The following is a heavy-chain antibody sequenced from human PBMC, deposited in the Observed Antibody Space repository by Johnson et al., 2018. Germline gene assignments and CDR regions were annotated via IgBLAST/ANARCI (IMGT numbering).Heavy chain of an antibody. Sequence: VQLVQSGGGLVKPGGSLRLSCAASGFTFSNAWMSWVRQAPGKGLECVGRIKSKTDGGTTDYAAPVKGRFNISRDDSKRTLYLQKNSLKTEDTAGYYCTPDPNGIRFYCYYGMDVWGKGTPVIGSS. V-gene: IGHV3-15*01. CDR2: IKSKTDGGTT. CDR1: GFTFSNAW. J-gene: IGHJ6*04. D-gene: IGHD1-14*01. CDR3: TPDPNGIRFYCYYGMDV.